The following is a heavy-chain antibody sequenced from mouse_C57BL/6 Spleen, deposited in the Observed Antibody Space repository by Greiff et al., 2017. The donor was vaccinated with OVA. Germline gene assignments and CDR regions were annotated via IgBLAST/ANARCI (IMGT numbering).Heavy chain of an antibody. CDR2: ISYDGSN. V-gene: IGHV3-6*01. CDR3: ARSPTVVATDY. Sequence: EVQLQQSGPGLVKPSQSLSLTCSVTGYSITSGYYWNWIRQFPGNKLEWMGYISYDGSNNYNPSLKNRISITRDTSKNQFFLKLNSVTTEDTATYYCARSPTVVATDYWGQGTTLTVSS. J-gene: IGHJ2*01. D-gene: IGHD1-1*01. CDR1: GYSITSGYY.